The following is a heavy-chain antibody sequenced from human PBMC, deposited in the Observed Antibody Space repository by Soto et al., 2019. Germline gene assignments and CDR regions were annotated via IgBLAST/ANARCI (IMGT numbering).Heavy chain of an antibody. CDR3: ARDPPAATLYYYYGMDV. CDR1: GGSISSGGYY. CDR2: IYYSGST. V-gene: IGHV4-31*03. Sequence: SETLSLTCTVSGGSISSGGYYWSWIRQHPGKGLEWIGYIYYSGSTYYNPSLKSRVTISVDTSKNQFSLKLSSVTAADTAVYYCARDPPAATLYYYYGMDVWAQGTTVTVSS. D-gene: IGHD2-15*01. J-gene: IGHJ6*02.